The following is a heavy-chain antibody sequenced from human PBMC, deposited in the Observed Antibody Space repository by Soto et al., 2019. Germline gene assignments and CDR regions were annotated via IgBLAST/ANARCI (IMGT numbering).Heavy chain of an antibody. CDR3: ARDPSYGDYSYYGMDV. CDR1: GASINGGGYY. V-gene: IGHV4-31*03. D-gene: IGHD4-17*01. Sequence: QVQLQESGPGLVKPSQTLSLTCTVSGASINGGGYYWSWIRQHPGKGLEWIGSIYYSGNTYYSPSLKSRVTIAVDTSKNHFSLRLTSVIAADTAVYYCARDPSYGDYSYYGMDVWGQGTTVTVSS. CDR2: IYYSGNT. J-gene: IGHJ6*02.